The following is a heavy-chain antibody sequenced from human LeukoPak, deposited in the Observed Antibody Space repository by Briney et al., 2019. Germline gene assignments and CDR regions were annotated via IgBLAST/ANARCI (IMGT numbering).Heavy chain of an antibody. CDR3: AREGPIVVVPAAMDY. D-gene: IGHD2-2*01. V-gene: IGHV3-21*01. Sequence: GGSLRLSFAASGFTFNNYAMNWVRQAPGKGLEWVSSISSSSSYIYYADSVKGRFTISRDNAKNSLYLQMNSLRAEDTAVYYCAREGPIVVVPAAMDYWGQGTLVTVSS. CDR2: ISSSSSYI. CDR1: GFTFNNYA. J-gene: IGHJ4*02.